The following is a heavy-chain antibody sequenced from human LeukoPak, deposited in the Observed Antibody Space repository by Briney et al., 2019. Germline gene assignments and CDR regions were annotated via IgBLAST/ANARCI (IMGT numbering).Heavy chain of an antibody. CDR1: GTTFSRSA. CDR2: VIPILGTT. D-gene: IGHD1-26*01. V-gene: IGHV1-69*05. CDR3: ARDDGSATMGFDS. J-gene: IGHJ4*02. Sequence: SVKVSCKASGTTFSRSAISWVRQAPGQGLEWMGGVIPILGTTNYAQKFQDRLLITTDDSTSTAYMEVSSLRSVDTAVYYCARDDGSATMGFDSWGQGTLVTVSS.